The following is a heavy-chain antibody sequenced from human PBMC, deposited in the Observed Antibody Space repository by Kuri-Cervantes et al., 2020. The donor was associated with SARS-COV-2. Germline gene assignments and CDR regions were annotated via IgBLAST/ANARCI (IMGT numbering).Heavy chain of an antibody. D-gene: IGHD2-21*01. J-gene: IGHJ5*02. CDR2: ISSDGRNK. CDR3: ASARAGVLDL. Sequence: GGSLRLSCAASGFTFNTCAMHWVRQAPGKGLEWVTMISSDGRNKNYADSVKGRFTISRDNSKNTLYLQINSLRSEDTAIFYCASARAGVLDLWGQGALVTVSS. V-gene: IGHV3-30*04. CDR1: GFTFNTCA.